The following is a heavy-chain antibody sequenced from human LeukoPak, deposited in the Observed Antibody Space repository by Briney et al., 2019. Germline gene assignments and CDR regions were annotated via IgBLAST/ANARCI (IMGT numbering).Heavy chain of an antibody. Sequence: PSETLSLTCAVYGGSFSGYYWSWIRQPPGKGLEWIGEINHSGSTNYNPSLKSRVTISVDTSKNQFSLKLSSVTAADTAVYYCARVRRFSQRLVHWKRLAAGNYYFDYWGQGTLVTVSS. CDR3: ARVRRFSQRLVHWKRLAAGNYYFDY. CDR2: INHSGST. V-gene: IGHV4-34*01. D-gene: IGHD6-13*01. J-gene: IGHJ4*02. CDR1: GGSFSGYY.